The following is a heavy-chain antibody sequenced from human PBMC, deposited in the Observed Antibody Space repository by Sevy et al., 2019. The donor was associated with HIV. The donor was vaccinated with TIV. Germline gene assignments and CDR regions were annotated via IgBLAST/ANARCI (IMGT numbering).Heavy chain of an antibody. J-gene: IGHJ4*01. CDR1: GYTFTGYY. CDR3: VRDDRDGYFDY. V-gene: IGHV1-2*02. CDR2: INPDSGGP. Sequence: ASVKVSCKASGYTFTGYYMHWVRQAPGQGLEGMGWINPDSGGPNYAPTFQGRVTLTRDTSISTANMELSRLKSDDTAGYYCVRDDRDGYFDYWGQGTLVTVSS.